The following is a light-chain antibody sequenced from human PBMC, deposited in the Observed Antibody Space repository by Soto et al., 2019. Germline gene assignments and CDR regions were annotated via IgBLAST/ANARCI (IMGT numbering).Light chain of an antibody. CDR2: GAS. CDR1: QSVSSN. J-gene: IGKJ1*01. V-gene: IGKV3-15*01. CDR3: QQYNNWWRT. Sequence: EIVMTQSPATLSVSPGERATLSCRASQSVSSNLAWYQQKPGQAPRRLIYGASTRATGIPARFSGSGSGTEFTLTISSLQSEDFAVYYCQQYNNWWRTFGQGTKVEIK.